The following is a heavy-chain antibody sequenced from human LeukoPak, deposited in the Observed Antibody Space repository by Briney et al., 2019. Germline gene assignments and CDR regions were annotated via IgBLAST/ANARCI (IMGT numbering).Heavy chain of an antibody. V-gene: IGHV5-51*01. D-gene: IGHD2-8*02. Sequence: GESLKISCKGSGYSFTSYWIGWVRQMPGKGPEWMGIIYPGDSDTRYSPSFQGQVTISADKSISTACLQWSSLRASDTAMYYCARRPLVVIPIGAFDIWGQGTMVTVSS. J-gene: IGHJ3*02. CDR3: ARRPLVVIPIGAFDI. CDR2: IYPGDSDT. CDR1: GYSFTSYW.